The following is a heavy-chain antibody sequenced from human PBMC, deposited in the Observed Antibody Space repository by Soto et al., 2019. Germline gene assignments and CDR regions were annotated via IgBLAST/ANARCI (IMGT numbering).Heavy chain of an antibody. Sequence: PGGSLRLSCAASGFTFSDYYMSWIRQAPGKGLEWVSYISSSSSYTNYADSVKGRFTISRDNAKNSLYLQMNSLRAEDTAVYYCASFGATVTPPFDYWGQGTLVTVSS. V-gene: IGHV3-11*06. CDR3: ASFGATVTPPFDY. J-gene: IGHJ4*02. CDR2: ISSSSSYT. CDR1: GFTFSDYY. D-gene: IGHD4-17*01.